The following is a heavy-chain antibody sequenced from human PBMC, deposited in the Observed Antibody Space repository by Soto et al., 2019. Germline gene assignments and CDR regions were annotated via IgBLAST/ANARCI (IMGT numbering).Heavy chain of an antibody. CDR2: INPSTGDT. Sequence: QVQLVQSGAEVKKPGVSVKVSCKASGYTFTTYYMHWVRQAPGQGLEWMGIINPSTGDTDYAQKFHGRITMARDTSPKSVHMELSSLRSEDTAVYYCAREGSFGPNFHHEAFDIWGQGTMVTVSS. J-gene: IGHJ3*02. CDR3: AREGSFGPNFHHEAFDI. D-gene: IGHD1-26*01. CDR1: GYTFTTYY. V-gene: IGHV1-46*03.